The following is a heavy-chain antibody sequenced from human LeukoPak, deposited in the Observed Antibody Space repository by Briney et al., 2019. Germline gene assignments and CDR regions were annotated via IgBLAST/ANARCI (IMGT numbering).Heavy chain of an antibody. D-gene: IGHD4-17*01. CDR2: INPNSGGT. CDR3: ARTGDYGDYEADY. J-gene: IGHJ4*02. V-gene: IGHV1-2*02. CDR1: GYTFTGYY. Sequence: GASVKVSCKASGYTFTGYYMHWVRQAPGQGLEWMGWINPNSGGTNYAQKFQGRVTMTGDTSISTAYMELSRLRSDDTAVYYCARTGDYGDYEADYWGQGTLVTVSS.